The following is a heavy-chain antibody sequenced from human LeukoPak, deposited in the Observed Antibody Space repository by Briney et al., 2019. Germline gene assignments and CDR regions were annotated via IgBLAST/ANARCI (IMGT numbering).Heavy chain of an antibody. CDR3: AKGWGIAARYYFDY. Sequence: WVRQAPGKGLEWVSAISGSGGSTYYADSVKGRFTISRDNSKNTLYLQMNSLRAEDTAVYYCAKGWGIAARYYFDYWGQGTLVTVSS. D-gene: IGHD6-6*01. CDR2: ISGSGGST. V-gene: IGHV3-23*01. J-gene: IGHJ4*02.